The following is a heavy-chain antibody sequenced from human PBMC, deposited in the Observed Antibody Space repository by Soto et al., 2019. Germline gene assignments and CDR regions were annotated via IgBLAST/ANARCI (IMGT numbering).Heavy chain of an antibody. CDR2: IYYSGST. CDR1: GGSISSSSYY. D-gene: IGHD6-13*01. Sequence: QLQLQESGPGLVKPSETLSLTCTVSGGSISSSSYYWGWIRQPPGKGLEWIGSIYYSGSTYYNPSLKSRVTISVDTSKNQFSLKLSSVTAADTAVYYCARLRIAAAGFADYWGQGTLVTVSS. V-gene: IGHV4-39*01. CDR3: ARLRIAAAGFADY. J-gene: IGHJ4*02.